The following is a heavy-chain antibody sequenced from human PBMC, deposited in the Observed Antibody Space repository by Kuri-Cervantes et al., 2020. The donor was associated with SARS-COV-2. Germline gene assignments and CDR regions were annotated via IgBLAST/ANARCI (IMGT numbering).Heavy chain of an antibody. CDR1: GGSFSGYY. V-gene: IGHV4-34*01. CDR3: VGFGVVITNYFDY. CDR2: INHSGST. D-gene: IGHD3-3*01. Sequence: ESLKISCAVYGGSFSGYYWSWIRQPPGKGLEWIGEINHSGSTNYNPSLKSRVTISVDTSKNQFSLKLSSVTAADTAVYYCVGFGVVITNYFDYWSQGTLVTVSS. J-gene: IGHJ4*02.